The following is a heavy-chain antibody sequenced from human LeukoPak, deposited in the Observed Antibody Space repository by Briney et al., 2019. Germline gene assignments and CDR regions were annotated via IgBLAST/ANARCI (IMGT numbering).Heavy chain of an antibody. V-gene: IGHV3-9*01. CDR1: GFTFDDYA. Sequence: GGSLRLSCAASGFTFDDYAMHWVRQAPGKGLEWGSGISWNSGSIGYADSVKGRFTISRDNAKNSLYLQMNSLRAEDTALYYCAKDLYDSSGYYHDYWGQGTLVTVSS. CDR3: AKDLYDSSGYYHDY. CDR2: ISWNSGSI. D-gene: IGHD3-22*01. J-gene: IGHJ4*02.